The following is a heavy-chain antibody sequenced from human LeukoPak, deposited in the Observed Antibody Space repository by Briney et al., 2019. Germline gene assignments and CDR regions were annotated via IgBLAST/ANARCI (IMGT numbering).Heavy chain of an antibody. V-gene: IGHV4-4*07. Sequence: SETLSLTCTVSGGSISSYYWSWIRQPAGKGLEWIGRIYTSGSTNYNPSLKSRVTMSVDTSKNQFSLKLSSVTAADTAVYYCVRAIDYYDSSGYYYDYWGQGTLVTVSS. CDR1: GGSISSYY. J-gene: IGHJ4*02. CDR2: IYTSGST. CDR3: VRAIDYYDSSGYYYDY. D-gene: IGHD3-22*01.